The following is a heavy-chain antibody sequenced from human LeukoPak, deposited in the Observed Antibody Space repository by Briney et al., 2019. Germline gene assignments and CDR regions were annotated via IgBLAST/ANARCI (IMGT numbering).Heavy chain of an antibody. J-gene: IGHJ5*02. CDR3: ARERMTTVVTPRVFDP. V-gene: IGHV4-31*03. D-gene: IGHD4-23*01. CDR2: IYYSGST. CDR1: GGSISSGGYY. Sequence: SEALSLTCTVSGGSISSGGYYWSWIRQHPGKGLEWIGYIYYSGSTYYNPSLKSRVTISVDTSKNQFSLKLSSVTAADTAVYYCARERMTTVVTPRVFDPWGQGTLVTVSS.